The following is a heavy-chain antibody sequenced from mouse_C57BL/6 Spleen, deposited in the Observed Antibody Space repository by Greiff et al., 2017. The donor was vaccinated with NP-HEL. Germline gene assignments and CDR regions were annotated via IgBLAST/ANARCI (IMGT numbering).Heavy chain of an antibody. Sequence: EVKLMESGGGLVKPGGSLKLSCAASGFTFSSYTMSWVRQTPEKRLEWVATISGGGGNTYYPDSVKGRFTISRDNAKNTLYLQMSSLRSEDTALYYCASLYGSSPWFAYWGQGTLVTVSA. CDR1: GFTFSSYT. D-gene: IGHD1-1*01. CDR3: ASLYGSSPWFAY. V-gene: IGHV5-9*01. CDR2: ISGGGGNT. J-gene: IGHJ3*01.